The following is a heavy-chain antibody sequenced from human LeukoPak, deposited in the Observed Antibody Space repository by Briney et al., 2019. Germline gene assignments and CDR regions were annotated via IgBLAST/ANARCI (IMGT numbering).Heavy chain of an antibody. J-gene: IGHJ6*02. V-gene: IGHV4-34*01. CDR2: INHGGRT. Sequence: LGTLCLSCEVSGGPFSGYFWCWIRQPPGKGLEWIGEINHGGRTTFNPYLERRLNISLDTSKNQFSLILTTVTAADPAVYYCATGLDRVLRYFDWSRSEMFDVSGQATTLIVS. CDR3: ATGLDRVLRYFDWSRSEMFDV. CDR1: GGPFSGYF. D-gene: IGHD3-9*01.